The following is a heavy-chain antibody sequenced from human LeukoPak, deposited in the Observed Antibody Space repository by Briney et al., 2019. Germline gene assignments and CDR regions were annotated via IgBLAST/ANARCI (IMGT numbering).Heavy chain of an antibody. Sequence: LRLSXXASGXTFSSYAMSWVRQAPGKGLEWVSAISGSGGSTYYADSVKGRFTISRDNSKNTLYLQMNSLRAKDTAVYYCASRGGYSSSWYSTFYYGMDVWGQGTTVTVSS. D-gene: IGHD6-13*01. V-gene: IGHV3-23*01. CDR3: ASRGGYSSSWYSTFYYGMDV. CDR2: ISGSGGST. J-gene: IGHJ6*02. CDR1: GXTFSSYA.